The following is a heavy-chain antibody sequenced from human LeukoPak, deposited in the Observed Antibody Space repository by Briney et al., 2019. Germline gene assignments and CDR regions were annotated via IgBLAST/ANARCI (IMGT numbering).Heavy chain of an antibody. Sequence: ASVKVSCRASGYTFTSYYIHWVRQAPGQGLEWMGIINPSTDSTIQAQQFQGRVTMTRDTSTSTVYLELSSLRSEDTALYYCARVQVRVGAELGVPPQPPNFDFWGQGTQVTVSS. CDR3: ARVQVRVGAELGVPPQPPNFDF. CDR2: INPSTDST. J-gene: IGHJ4*02. D-gene: IGHD1-26*01. CDR1: GYTFTSYY. V-gene: IGHV1-46*01.